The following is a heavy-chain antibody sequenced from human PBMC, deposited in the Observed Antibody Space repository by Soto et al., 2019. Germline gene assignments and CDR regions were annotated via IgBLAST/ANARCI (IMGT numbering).Heavy chain of an antibody. CDR1: GTSISSSQW. J-gene: IGHJ6*02. Sequence: QVQLQESGPGLVKPSGTLSLTCAVSGTSISSSQWWSWVRQPPGKGLEWIGEIYHNERTNYNPSPKSRLTMSLKNTKNQVSLKLRSVTAADTATYYCGRTKDYVYGVDVWGQGTTVTVSS. CDR2: IYHNERT. CDR3: GRTKDYVYGVDV. V-gene: IGHV4-4*02.